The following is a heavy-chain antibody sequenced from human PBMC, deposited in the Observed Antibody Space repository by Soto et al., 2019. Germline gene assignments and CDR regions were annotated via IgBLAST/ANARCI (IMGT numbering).Heavy chain of an antibody. Sequence: PGGSLRLSCAASGFTFCSYDMDWVRQAKGKGLEWVSAIGTAGDTYYPGSVKGRFTISRENAKNSLYLQMNSLRAGDTAVYYCARVHYSSGWPYFDYWGQGTLVTV. J-gene: IGHJ4*02. CDR2: IGTAGDT. CDR1: GFTFCSYD. V-gene: IGHV3-13*01. D-gene: IGHD6-19*01. CDR3: ARVHYSSGWPYFDY.